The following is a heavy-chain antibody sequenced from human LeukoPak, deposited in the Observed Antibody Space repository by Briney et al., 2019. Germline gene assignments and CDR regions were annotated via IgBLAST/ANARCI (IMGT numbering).Heavy chain of an antibody. D-gene: IGHD4-23*01. CDR1: GYTVTSYG. CDR2: ISAYNGNT. Sequence: ASVKVSCKASGYTVTSYGISWVRQAPGQGLEWMGRISAYNGNTNYAQKLQGRVTMTTDTSTSTAYMELRSLRSDDTAVYYCARDPLLLTTVVINNWFDPWGQGTLVTVSS. V-gene: IGHV1-18*01. CDR3: ARDPLLLTTVVINNWFDP. J-gene: IGHJ5*02.